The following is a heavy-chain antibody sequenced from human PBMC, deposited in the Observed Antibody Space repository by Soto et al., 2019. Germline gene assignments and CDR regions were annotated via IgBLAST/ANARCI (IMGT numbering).Heavy chain of an antibody. D-gene: IGHD2-2*01. J-gene: IGHJ4*02. CDR1: GFTFSSYA. CDR2: IGGGGDNT. CDR3: AKRALEWQHCKRTSCYPFDY. V-gene: IGHV3-23*01. Sequence: GGSLRLSCAASGFTFSSYAMSWVRQAPGKGLEWVSGIGGGGDNTYYANSVKGRFTISRDNSKNMLYLQMNSLRAEDTAIYYCAKRALEWQHCKRTSCYPFDYWGQGTLVTVSS.